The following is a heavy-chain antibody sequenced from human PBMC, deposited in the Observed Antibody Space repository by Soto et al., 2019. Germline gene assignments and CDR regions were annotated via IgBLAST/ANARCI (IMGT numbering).Heavy chain of an antibody. CDR3: ARGVYCSSTSYHKHDY. J-gene: IGHJ4*02. Sequence: ASVKVSCKASGYTFTSYGISWVRQAPGQGLEWMGWISAYNGNTNYAQKLQGRVTMTTDTSTSTAYMELRSLRSDDTAVYYWARGVYCSSTSYHKHDYWGQGTLVTVSS. CDR1: GYTFTSYG. CDR2: ISAYNGNT. V-gene: IGHV1-18*01. D-gene: IGHD2-2*01.